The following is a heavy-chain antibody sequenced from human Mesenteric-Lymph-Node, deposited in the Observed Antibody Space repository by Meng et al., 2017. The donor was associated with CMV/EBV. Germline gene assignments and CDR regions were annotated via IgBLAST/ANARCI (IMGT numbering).Heavy chain of an antibody. D-gene: IGHD6-19*01. CDR1: GYTFTTYT. CDR3: ARKASGWSLFDY. Sequence: CKASGYTFTTYTMHWVRQAPGQRLEWMGWINAANGNTQYSQKFRDRVTITRDTSANTAYMDLSSLRSEDTAVYYCARKASGWSLFDYWGQGTLVTVSS. V-gene: IGHV1-3*01. J-gene: IGHJ4*02. CDR2: INAANGNT.